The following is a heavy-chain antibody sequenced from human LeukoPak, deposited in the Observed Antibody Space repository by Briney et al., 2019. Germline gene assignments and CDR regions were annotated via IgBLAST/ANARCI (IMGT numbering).Heavy chain of an antibody. CDR3: ARDVVVASGARTLDV. CDR2: ISAYNGDR. D-gene: IGHD2-15*01. CDR1: GYIFTNYG. Sequence: ASVKVSCKASGYIFTNYGLSWVRQAPGQGLEWMAWISAYNGDRKYAQKYQGRISMTTDTSTSTAYMELRSLTSDDTAMYYCARDVVVASGARTLDVWGQGTMVTVSS. J-gene: IGHJ3*01. V-gene: IGHV1-18*01.